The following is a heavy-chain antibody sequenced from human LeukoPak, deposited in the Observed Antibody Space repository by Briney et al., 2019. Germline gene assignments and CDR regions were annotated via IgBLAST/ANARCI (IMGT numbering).Heavy chain of an antibody. Sequence: GGSLRLSCAASGFSFMNAWMIWVRQAPGQGLEWVGRIKSNADGETPDYAAPARGRFTISIDDSKNTLYLQMNSLKTEDTAVYYCTTFYHEYSPYWGRGTLVTVSS. D-gene: IGHD2/OR15-2a*01. CDR2: IKSNADGETP. J-gene: IGHJ4*02. CDR3: TTFYHEYSPY. CDR1: GFSFMNAW. V-gene: IGHV3-15*01.